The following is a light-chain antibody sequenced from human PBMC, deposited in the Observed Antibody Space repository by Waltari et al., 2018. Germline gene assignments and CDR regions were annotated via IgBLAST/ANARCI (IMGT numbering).Light chain of an antibody. CDR1: SSDVGGYNS. V-gene: IGLV2-14*03. CDR2: DVS. Sequence: QSALTQPASVSGSPGQSITISCTGTSSDVGGYNSVSWYQDHPGQAPKVIIYDVSDRPSGMSYRFSGSKYGNTDYLTISGLQAEDEADYYCSSQSSDNVVLFGGGTKLTVL. J-gene: IGLJ2*01. CDR3: SSQSSDNVVL.